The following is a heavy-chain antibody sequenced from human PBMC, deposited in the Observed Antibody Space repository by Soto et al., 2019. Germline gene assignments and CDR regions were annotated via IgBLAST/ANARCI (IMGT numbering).Heavy chain of an antibody. CDR1: GFTFSSYA. CDR3: ARDQYSSSSPHFGFYYYYGMDV. Sequence: GGSLRLSCAASGFTFSSYAMHWVRQAPGKGLEWVAVISYDGSNKYYADSVKGRFTISRDNSKNTLYLQMNSLRAEDTAVYYCARDQYSSSSPHFGFYYYYGMDVWGQGTTVTVSS. J-gene: IGHJ6*02. V-gene: IGHV3-30-3*01. CDR2: ISYDGSNK. D-gene: IGHD6-6*01.